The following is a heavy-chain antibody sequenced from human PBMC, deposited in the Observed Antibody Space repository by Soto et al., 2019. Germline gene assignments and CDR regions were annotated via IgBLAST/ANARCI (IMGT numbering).Heavy chain of an antibody. CDR3: AKDRVDFWSGNYGAMDV. Sequence: PGGSLRLSCAASGFTFSSYAMGWVRQAPGKGLEWVSCISGRGGSTYYADSVQGRFTISRDNSENTLYLQMNSLRVEDTAVYYCAKDRVDFWSGNYGAMDVWGQGTTVTVTS. CDR1: GFTFSSYA. V-gene: IGHV3-23*01. CDR2: ISGRGGST. J-gene: IGHJ6*02. D-gene: IGHD3-3*01.